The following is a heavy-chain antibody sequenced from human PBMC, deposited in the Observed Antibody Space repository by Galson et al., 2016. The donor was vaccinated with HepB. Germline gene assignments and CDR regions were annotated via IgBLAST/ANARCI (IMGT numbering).Heavy chain of an antibody. CDR2: IIPIFGTA. V-gene: IGHV1-69*06. CDR3: ARVVGYTLYYFDY. Sequence: SVKVSCKASDNTFSRYAISWVRQAPGQGLEWMGGIIPIFGTANYAQKFQGRVTITADKSTNTAYMELSSLRSEDTAVYYCARVVGYTLYYFDYWGQGTLVTVSS. D-gene: IGHD5-24*01. J-gene: IGHJ4*02. CDR1: DNTFSRYA.